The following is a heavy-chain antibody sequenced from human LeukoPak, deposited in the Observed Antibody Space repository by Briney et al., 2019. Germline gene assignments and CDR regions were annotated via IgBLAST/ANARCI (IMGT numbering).Heavy chain of an antibody. CDR1: GYTFTGYY. Sequence: GASVKVSCKASGYTFTGYYMHWVRQAPGQGLEWMGWINPNSGGTNYAQKFQGRVIMTRDTSISTAYMELSRLRSDDTAVYYCARVIVATILQSPCFDYWGQGTLVTVSS. CDR3: ARVIVATILQSPCFDY. J-gene: IGHJ4*02. V-gene: IGHV1-2*02. D-gene: IGHD5-12*01. CDR2: INPNSGGT.